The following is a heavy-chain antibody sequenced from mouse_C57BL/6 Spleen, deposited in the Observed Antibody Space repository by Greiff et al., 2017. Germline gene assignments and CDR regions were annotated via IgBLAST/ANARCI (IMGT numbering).Heavy chain of an antibody. D-gene: IGHD4-1*01. Sequence: QVQLQQPGAELVRPGSSVKLSCKASGYTFTSYWMHWVKQRPIQGLEWIGNIDPSYSETHYNQKFKDKATLTVDKSSSTAYMQLSSLTSEDSAVYYCARSLTGTRAMDYWGQGTSVTVSS. CDR2: IDPSYSET. J-gene: IGHJ4*01. CDR3: ARSLTGTRAMDY. CDR1: GYTFTSYW. V-gene: IGHV1-52*01.